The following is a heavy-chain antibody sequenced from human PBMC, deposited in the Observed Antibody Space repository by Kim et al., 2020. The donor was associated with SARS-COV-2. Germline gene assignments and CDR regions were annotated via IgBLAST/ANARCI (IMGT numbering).Heavy chain of an antibody. D-gene: IGHD5-12*01. CDR3: ARDVATDGRSMDV. CDR1: GGSISSGGYY. V-gene: IGHV4-31*03. Sequence: SETLSLTCTVSGGSISSGGYYWSWIRQHPGKGLEWIGYIYYSGSTYYNPSLKSRVTISVDTSKNQFSLKLSSVTAADTAVYYCARDVATDGRSMDVWGQGTTVTVSS. CDR2: IYYSGST. J-gene: IGHJ6*02.